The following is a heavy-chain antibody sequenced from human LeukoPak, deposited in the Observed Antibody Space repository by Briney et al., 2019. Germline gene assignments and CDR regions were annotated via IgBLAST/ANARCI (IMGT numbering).Heavy chain of an antibody. V-gene: IGHV1-8*01. CDR2: MNPNSGNT. CDR1: GYTFTSYD. CDR3: ARGSAAAYYLFDY. J-gene: IGHJ4*02. D-gene: IGHD6-13*01. Sequence: GASVKVSCKASGYTFTSYDINWVRQATGQGLEWMGWMNPNSGNTGYAQKFQGRVTMTRNTSISTAYMELSSLRSEDTAVYYCARGSAAAYYLFDYXXQGTLVTVSS.